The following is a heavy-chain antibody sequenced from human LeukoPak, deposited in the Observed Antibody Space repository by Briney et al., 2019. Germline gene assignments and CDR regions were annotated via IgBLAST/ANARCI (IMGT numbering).Heavy chain of an antibody. CDR1: GGSISSYY. Sequence: SETLSLTCTVSGGSISSYYWSWIRQPPGKGLEWIGYIYYSGSTNYNPSLKSRVTISVDTSKNQFSLKLSSVTAADTAVYYCATTPLWFGELLEDYWGQGTLVTVSP. V-gene: IGHV4-59*01. J-gene: IGHJ4*02. D-gene: IGHD3-10*01. CDR3: ATTPLWFGELLEDY. CDR2: IYYSGST.